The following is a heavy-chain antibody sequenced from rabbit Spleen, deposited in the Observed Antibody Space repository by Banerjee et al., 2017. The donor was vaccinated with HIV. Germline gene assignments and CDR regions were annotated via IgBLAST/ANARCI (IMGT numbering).Heavy chain of an antibody. Sequence: QEQLVESGGGLVQPEGSLTLTCTASGFSFSSRDVMCWVRQAPGKGLEWISCIAGSSSGFTYSATWAKGRFTCSKTSSTTVTLQMTSLTAADTATYFCARDLVAVIGWNFNLWGQGTLVTVS. CDR2: IAGSSSGFT. J-gene: IGHJ4*01. D-gene: IGHD1-1*01. CDR3: ARDLVAVIGWNFNL. V-gene: IGHV1S45*01. CDR1: GFSFSSRDV.